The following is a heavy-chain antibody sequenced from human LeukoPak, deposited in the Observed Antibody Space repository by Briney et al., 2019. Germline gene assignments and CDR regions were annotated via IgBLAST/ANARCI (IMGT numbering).Heavy chain of an antibody. CDR3: ARVWGADY. J-gene: IGHJ4*02. V-gene: IGHV1-2*02. CDR2: INPNSGGT. D-gene: IGHD3-16*01. Sequence: GASVKVSCKASGYTFTGSYMHWVRQAPGQGLEWMGWINPNSGGTNYAQKFQGRVTVTRDTSISIAYMELSRLRSDDTAVYYCARVWGADYWGQGTLVTVSS. CDR1: GYTFTGSY.